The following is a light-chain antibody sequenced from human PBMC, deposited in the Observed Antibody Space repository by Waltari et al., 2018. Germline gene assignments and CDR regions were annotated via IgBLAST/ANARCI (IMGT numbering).Light chain of an antibody. Sequence: QSALTQPASVSASPGQSITISCTGTSSDVGGYNYVSWYQQHPGKVPKPLIFDVSNRPSGVSNRFSGSKSGNTASLTISGLQAEDESDYYCCSFTSRSTWVFGGGTKLTVL. CDR1: SSDVGGYNY. CDR3: CSFTSRSTWV. V-gene: IGLV2-14*01. J-gene: IGLJ3*02. CDR2: DVS.